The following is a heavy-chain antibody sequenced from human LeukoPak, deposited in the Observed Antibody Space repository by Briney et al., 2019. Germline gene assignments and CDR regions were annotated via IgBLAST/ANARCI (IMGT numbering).Heavy chain of an antibody. CDR3: ARVSGRLERQSDLDY. D-gene: IGHD1-1*01. Sequence: GGSLRLSCAASGFTFASYSMNWIRQAPGKGLEWVSSISGDSTYIYNAGSVKGRFTISRDNAQASLYLQMISLRADDTAVYYCARVSGRLERQSDLDYWGQGTLVIVSS. J-gene: IGHJ4*02. CDR2: ISGDSTYI. CDR1: GFTFASYS. V-gene: IGHV3-21*01.